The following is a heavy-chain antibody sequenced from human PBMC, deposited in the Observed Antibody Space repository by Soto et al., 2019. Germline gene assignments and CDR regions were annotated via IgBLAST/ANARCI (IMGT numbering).Heavy chain of an antibody. V-gene: IGHV1-69*01. Sequence: QVQLVQSGAEVKKPGSSVKVSCKASGGTFSSYAISWVRQAPGQGLEWMGGIIPIFGTANYAQKFQGRVTITADESTITAYMELSSLRSEDTAVYYCARSGRGVIHEPPYYYYGMDVWGQGTTVTVSS. D-gene: IGHD3-10*01. CDR3: ARSGRGVIHEPPYYYYGMDV. CDR1: GGTFSSYA. CDR2: IIPIFGTA. J-gene: IGHJ6*02.